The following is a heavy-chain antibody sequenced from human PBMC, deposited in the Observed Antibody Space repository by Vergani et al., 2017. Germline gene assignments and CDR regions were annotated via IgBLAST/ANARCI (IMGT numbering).Heavy chain of an antibody. V-gene: IGHV3-33*01. CDR1: GCTFSSYG. CDR2: IWYDGSNK. Sequence: QVQLVESGGGVDQPGRSLRLSCAASGCTFSSYGMHWVRQAPGKGLEWVAVIWYDGSNKYYADSVKGRFTISRDNSKNTLYLQMNSLRDVDTAVYYCAREQDPRGAFDIWDQGTMVTVSS. CDR3: AREQDPRGAFDI. J-gene: IGHJ3*02.